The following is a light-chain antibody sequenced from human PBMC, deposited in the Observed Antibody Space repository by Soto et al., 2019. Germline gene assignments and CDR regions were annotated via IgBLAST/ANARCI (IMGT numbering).Light chain of an antibody. CDR2: GAS. Sequence: VLTQSPVTLSLSPGERVTLSCGATQSVTTTSIAWYQHRPGLAPRLHVDGASRTATGIPDRFSGGGSHLIISRLEPEDFAVYYCQLYGDSPPYSFGQGTKVDIK. V-gene: IGKV3D-20*01. J-gene: IGKJ2*03. CDR3: QLYGDSPPYS. CDR1: QSVTTTS.